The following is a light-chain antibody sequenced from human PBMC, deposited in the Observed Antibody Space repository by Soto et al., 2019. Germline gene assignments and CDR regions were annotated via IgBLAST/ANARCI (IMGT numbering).Light chain of an antibody. CDR3: QQYGNSPLT. V-gene: IGKV3-20*01. J-gene: IGKJ4*01. CDR2: GAS. Sequence: EIVLTQSPGTLSLSPGQRATLSCRASQSVTSSYLAWYQQKPGQAPRLLIYGASSRATGIPDRFGGSGSGTDFTLTISRLEPEDFAVYYCQQYGNSPLTFGGGTKVEIK. CDR1: QSVTSSY.